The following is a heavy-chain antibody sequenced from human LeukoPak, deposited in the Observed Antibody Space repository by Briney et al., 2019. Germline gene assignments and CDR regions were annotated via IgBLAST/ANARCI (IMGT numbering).Heavy chain of an antibody. D-gene: IGHD3-16*01. V-gene: IGHV3-30*18. CDR2: ISKDGSDT. CDR1: GFTFNKYG. CDR3: AKSRAQIMITLGDV. Sequence: PGRSLRLSCAASGFTFNKYGMHWVRQAPGKGLEWVAVISKDGSDTSYADSVKGRFTISRDSSKDTMFLQMNSLRREDTAVYYCAKSRAQIMITLGDVWGQGTTVTVAS. J-gene: IGHJ6*02.